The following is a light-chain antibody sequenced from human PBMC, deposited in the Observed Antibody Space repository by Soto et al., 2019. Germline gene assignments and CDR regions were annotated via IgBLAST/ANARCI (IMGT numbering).Light chain of an antibody. CDR3: CSYAGVV. V-gene: IGLV2-23*01. J-gene: IGLJ2*01. Sequence: QSVLTQPASVSGSPGQSITISCTGTSSDVGSYTLVSWYQQHPGKAPKLVIYEGSKRPSGVSNRFSGSKSGNTASLTISGLQAEDEADYYCCSYAGVVFGGGTQLTVL. CDR2: EGS. CDR1: SSDVGSYTL.